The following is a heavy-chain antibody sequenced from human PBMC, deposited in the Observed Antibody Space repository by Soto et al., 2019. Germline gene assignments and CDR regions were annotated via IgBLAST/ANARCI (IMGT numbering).Heavy chain of an antibody. CDR2: ISGSGGST. D-gene: IGHD3-22*01. Sequence: EVQLLESGGGLVQPGGSLRLSCAASGFTFSSYAMSWVRQAPGKGLEWVSAISGSGGSTYYADSVKGRFTISRDNSKNTLYLQMNGLRAEDTAVYYCAKDGMIVVVVAGVYYFDYWGQGTLVTVSS. CDR1: GFTFSSYA. CDR3: AKDGMIVVVVAGVYYFDY. V-gene: IGHV3-23*01. J-gene: IGHJ4*02.